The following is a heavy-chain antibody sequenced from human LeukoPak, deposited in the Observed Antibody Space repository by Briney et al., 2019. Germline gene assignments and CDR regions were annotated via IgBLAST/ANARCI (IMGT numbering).Heavy chain of an antibody. Sequence: PGGSLRLSCVASGFTFSRYYMTWVRQAPGKGLEWVANIKQDGSEKFYVDSVKGRFTISRDNAKNSLFLQMNSLRAEDTAVYYCVRWIASGSGIYWYFDVWGRGTLVTVSS. J-gene: IGHJ2*01. D-gene: IGHD1-26*01. CDR3: VRWIASGSGIYWYFDV. CDR2: IKQDGSEK. CDR1: GFTFSRYY. V-gene: IGHV3-7*01.